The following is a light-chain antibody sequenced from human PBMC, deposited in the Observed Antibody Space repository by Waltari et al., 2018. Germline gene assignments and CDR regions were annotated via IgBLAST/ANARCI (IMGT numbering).Light chain of an antibody. Sequence: AIRMTQSPSSLSASTGDRVTITCRASQGISSYLAWYKQKPGKAPKLLIYAASTLQSGVPSRFSGSGSGTDFTLTISCLQSEDFATYYCQQYYSYPRITFGPGTKVDIK. CDR2: AAS. V-gene: IGKV1-8*01. CDR1: QGISSY. CDR3: QQYYSYPRIT. J-gene: IGKJ3*01.